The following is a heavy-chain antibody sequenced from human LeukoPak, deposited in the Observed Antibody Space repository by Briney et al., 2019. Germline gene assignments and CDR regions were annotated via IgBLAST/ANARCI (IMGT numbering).Heavy chain of an antibody. CDR3: ARDGALLRFLEWLSPYYYMDV. Sequence: ASVKVSCKTSGYTFTGSYVHWVRQAPGQGLEWMGWISAYNGNTNYAQKLQGRVTMTTDTSTSTAYMELRSLRSDDTAVYYCARDGALLRFLEWLSPYYYMDVWGKGTTVTVSS. CDR1: GYTFTGSY. J-gene: IGHJ6*03. CDR2: ISAYNGNT. D-gene: IGHD3-3*01. V-gene: IGHV1-18*04.